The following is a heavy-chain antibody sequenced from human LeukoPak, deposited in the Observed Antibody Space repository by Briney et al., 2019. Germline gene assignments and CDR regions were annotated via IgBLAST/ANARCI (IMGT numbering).Heavy chain of an antibody. CDR1: GGSIISSSYY. CDR2: IYYSGST. Sequence: SETLSLTCTVSGGSIISSSYYWGWIRQPPGKGLEWIGSIYYSGSTYYNPSLKSRVTISVDTSKNQSSLKLSSVTAADTAVYYCARLGYSSSWPDCWGQGTLVTVSS. D-gene: IGHD6-13*01. CDR3: ARLGYSSSWPDC. V-gene: IGHV4-39*01. J-gene: IGHJ4*02.